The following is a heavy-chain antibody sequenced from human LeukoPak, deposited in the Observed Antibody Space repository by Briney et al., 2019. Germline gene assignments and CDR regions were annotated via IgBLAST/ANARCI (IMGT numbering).Heavy chain of an antibody. J-gene: IGHJ4*02. CDR1: GDSIRSNNYY. Sequence: SETLSLTCTVSGDSIRSNNYYWGWLRQPPGKGLEWIGSIYDTGSTFYNPSLKSRVIISVDTSKNQFSLKLSSVTAADTAVYYCQSRFLEWLLDYWGQGTLVTVSS. V-gene: IGHV4-39*01. D-gene: IGHD3-3*01. CDR3: QSRFLEWLLDY. CDR2: IYDTGST.